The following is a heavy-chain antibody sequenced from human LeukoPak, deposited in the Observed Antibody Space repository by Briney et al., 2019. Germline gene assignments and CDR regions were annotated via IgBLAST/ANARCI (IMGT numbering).Heavy chain of an antibody. V-gene: IGHV6-1*01. Sequence: SQTLSLTCAISGDSVSSNSAAWNWIRQSPSRGLERLGRTYYRSKWYSDYAVSVKSRITINPDTSNNRFSLQLNSVTPEDTAVYYCARDYDYGAYGTFEDYWGQGTLVTVSS. CDR2: TYYRSKWYS. CDR3: ARDYDYGAYGTFEDY. CDR1: GDSVSSNSAA. D-gene: IGHD4-17*01. J-gene: IGHJ4*02.